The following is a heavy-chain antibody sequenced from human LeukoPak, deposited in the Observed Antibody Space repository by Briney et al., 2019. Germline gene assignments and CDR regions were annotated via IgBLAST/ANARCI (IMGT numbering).Heavy chain of an antibody. D-gene: IGHD2-2*01. CDR1: GYTFTSYG. CDR3: ARIGYCSSTSCYVAFDI. Sequence: ASVKVSCKASGYTFTSYGISWVRQAPVQGLEWMGWISAYNGNTNYAQKLQGRVTMTTDTSTSTAYMELRSLRSDDTAVYYCARIGYCSSTSCYVAFDIWGQGTMVTVSS. J-gene: IGHJ3*02. CDR2: ISAYNGNT. V-gene: IGHV1-18*01.